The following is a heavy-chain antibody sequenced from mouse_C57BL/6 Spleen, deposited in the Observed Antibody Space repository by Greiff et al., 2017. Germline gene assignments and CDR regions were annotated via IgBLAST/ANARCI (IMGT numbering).Heavy chain of an antibody. J-gene: IGHJ3*01. Sequence: QVQLQQPGAELVKPGASVKLSCKASGYTFTGYWITWVKQRPGHGLEWIGEILPGSGSTNYNEKFKGKATFTVDTSSTTAYMHLSSLTTEDSAIYYCGREDGCSSRWFAYWGQGTLVTVSA. V-gene: IGHV1-9*01. CDR1: GYTFTGYW. D-gene: IGHD1-1*02. CDR2: ILPGSGST. CDR3: GREDGCSSRWFAY.